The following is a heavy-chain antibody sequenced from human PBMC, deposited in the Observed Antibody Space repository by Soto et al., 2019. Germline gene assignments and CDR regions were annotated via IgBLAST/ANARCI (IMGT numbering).Heavy chain of an antibody. J-gene: IGHJ4*02. V-gene: IGHV4-30-4*01. CDR2: IYYSGST. CDR1: GGSINSGDYY. CDR3: ARIGLTTALL. Sequence: VQLQESGTGLVKPSQTLSLTCTVSGGSINSGDYYWSWIRQPPGKGLEWIGYIYYSGSTYYNPPLRSRVTISIDTSKNHFFLNLSSVTAADTAVYYCARIGLTTALLWGQGTLVTVSS. D-gene: IGHD4-17*01.